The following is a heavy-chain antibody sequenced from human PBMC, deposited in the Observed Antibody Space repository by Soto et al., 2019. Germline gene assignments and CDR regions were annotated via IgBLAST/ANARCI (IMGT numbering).Heavy chain of an antibody. Sequence: GASVKVSSKASGYTFTSYGISWGRQAPGQGLEWMGWISAYNGNTNYAQKLQGRVTMTTDTSTSTAYMELRSLRSDDTAVYYCARGGGLFCSGGSCSLTVFDYWGQGTLVTVSS. CDR1: GYTFTSYG. J-gene: IGHJ4*02. D-gene: IGHD2-15*01. CDR3: ARGGGLFCSGGSCSLTVFDY. V-gene: IGHV1-18*01. CDR2: ISAYNGNT.